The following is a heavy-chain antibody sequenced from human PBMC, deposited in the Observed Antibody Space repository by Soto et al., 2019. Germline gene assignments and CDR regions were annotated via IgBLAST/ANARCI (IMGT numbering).Heavy chain of an antibody. D-gene: IGHD4-17*01. J-gene: IGHJ4*02. CDR1: GFTFSSYG. Sequence: QVQLVESGGGVVQPGRSLRLSCAASGFTFSSYGMHWVRQAPGKGLEWVAVISYDGSNKYYADSVKGRFTISRDNSKNTLYLQMNSLRAEDTAVYYCAKDPHYGGYRYFDYWGQGTLVTVSS. CDR2: ISYDGSNK. CDR3: AKDPHYGGYRYFDY. V-gene: IGHV3-30*18.